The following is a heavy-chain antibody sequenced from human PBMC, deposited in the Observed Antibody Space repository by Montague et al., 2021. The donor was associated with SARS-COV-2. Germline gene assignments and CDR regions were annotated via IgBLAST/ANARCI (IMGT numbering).Heavy chain of an antibody. CDR2: IYHGGST. CDR1: GDSISSSNC. J-gene: IGHJ4*02. D-gene: IGHD3/OR15-3a*01. V-gene: IGHV4-4*02. Sequence: SETLSLTCAVSGDSISSSNCWSWVRQPPGKGLEWIGEIYHGGSTXYNPSLKSRVTMSIDESRNQFSLSLSSLTAADTAVYYCARLDGLGYWGQGTLVAVSS. CDR3: ARLDGLGY.